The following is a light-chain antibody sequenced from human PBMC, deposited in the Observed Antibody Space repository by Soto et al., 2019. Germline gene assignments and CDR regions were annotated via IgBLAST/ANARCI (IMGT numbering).Light chain of an antibody. CDR2: DTS. CDR3: LLAFSGTRV. V-gene: IGLV7-46*01. Sequence: QAVVTQEPSLTVSPGGTVTLTCGSSTGAVTSGLYPYWFQQKPGQAPRTLIYDTSNKHSWTPARFSGSLLGGKAALTLSGSQPEDEADYYCLLAFSGTRVFGGGTKLTVL. CDR1: TGAVTSGLY. J-gene: IGLJ2*01.